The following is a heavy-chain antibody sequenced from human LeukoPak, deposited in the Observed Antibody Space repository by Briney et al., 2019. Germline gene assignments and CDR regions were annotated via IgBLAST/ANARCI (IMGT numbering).Heavy chain of an antibody. D-gene: IGHD3-22*01. J-gene: IGHJ4*02. CDR1: GGSFSGYY. Sequence: SETLSLTCAVYGGSFSGYYWSWIRQPPGKGLEWIGEINHSGSTNYNPSLKSRVTISVNTSKNQFSLKLSSVTAADTAVYYCARGRGDSSGYYYFDYWGQGTLVTVSS. V-gene: IGHV4-34*01. CDR2: INHSGST. CDR3: ARGRGDSSGYYYFDY.